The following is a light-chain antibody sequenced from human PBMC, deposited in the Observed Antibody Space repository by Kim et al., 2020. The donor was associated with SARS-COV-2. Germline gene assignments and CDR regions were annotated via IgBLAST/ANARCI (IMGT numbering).Light chain of an antibody. CDR2: EVT. J-gene: IGLJ3*02. V-gene: IGLV2-8*01. Sequence: QSALTQPPSASGSPGQSVTISCTGISSEVGGYNYVSWYQQHPGKAPNVIIYEVTKRPSGGPDRFSGSKTGNTAALIVTRLQADDEADYYCCSYAGSNNVVMFGGGTQLTVL. CDR3: CSYAGSNNVVM. CDR1: SSEVGGYNY.